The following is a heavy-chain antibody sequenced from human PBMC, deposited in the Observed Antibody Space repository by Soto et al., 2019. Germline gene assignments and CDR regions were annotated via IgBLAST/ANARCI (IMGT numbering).Heavy chain of an antibody. D-gene: IGHD4-17*01. V-gene: IGHV3-13*05. J-gene: IGHJ6*02. CDR3: ARESRNAKTRYGMDV. CDR1: GFTFSSYD. CDR2: IGTAGDP. Sequence: XESLSLACAASGFTFSSYDMHWVRQATGKGLEWVSAIGTAGDPYYPGSVKGRFTISRENAKNSLYLQMNSLRAGDTAVYYCARESRNAKTRYGMDVWGQGTTVTVSS.